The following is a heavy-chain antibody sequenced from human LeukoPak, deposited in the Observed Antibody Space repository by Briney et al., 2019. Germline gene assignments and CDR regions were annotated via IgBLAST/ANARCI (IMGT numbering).Heavy chain of an antibody. Sequence: GGSLRLSCAASGFTFSSYAMSWVRQAPGKGLECISGFSGSGGSTYYADSVKGRFTISRDNSKNTLYLQMNSLRAEDTAVYYCAKESEGAPGNWGQGTLVTVSS. V-gene: IGHV3-23*01. CDR2: FSGSGGST. D-gene: IGHD1-26*01. CDR3: AKESEGAPGN. J-gene: IGHJ4*02. CDR1: GFTFSSYA.